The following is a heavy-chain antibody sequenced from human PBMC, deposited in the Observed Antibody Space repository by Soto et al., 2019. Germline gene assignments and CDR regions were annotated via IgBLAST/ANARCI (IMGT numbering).Heavy chain of an antibody. J-gene: IGHJ6*02. CDR1: GGSISRYY. CDR3: ARDLWGYCGTDCYPLDV. V-gene: IGHV4-59*01. Sequence: SETLSLTCTVSGGSISRYYWSWIRQPPGKGLKWIGYLYNTGSTIYNPSLKSRVTISVDTSKNQFSLKLNSVTAADSAVFYCARDLWGYCGTDCYPLDVWGQGTKVTVSS. D-gene: IGHD2-21*02. CDR2: LYNTGST.